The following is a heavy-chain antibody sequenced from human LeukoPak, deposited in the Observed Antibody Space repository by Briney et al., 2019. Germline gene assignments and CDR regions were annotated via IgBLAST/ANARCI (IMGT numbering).Heavy chain of an antibody. J-gene: IGHJ4*02. V-gene: IGHV1-2*02. CDR2: IYPNSGGT. CDR1: GYTLTGYY. CDR3: ASHRSSGRKAYDEY. Sequence: ASVKVSCKXSGYTLTGYYMHWVRQAPGQGLEGMGWIYPNSGGTNYAQKFQGRVTMTRDTSISTAYMELSRLRSDDTAVYYCASHRSSGRKAYDEYWGQGTLVTVSS. D-gene: IGHD1-26*01.